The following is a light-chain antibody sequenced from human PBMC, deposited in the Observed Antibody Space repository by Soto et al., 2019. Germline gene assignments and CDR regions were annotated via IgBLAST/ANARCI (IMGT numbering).Light chain of an antibody. CDR1: QSVSSSY. CDR2: GAS. CDR3: QQLNSYPIAT. J-gene: IGKJ4*01. Sequence: EIVLTQSPGTLSLSPGERATLSCRASQSVSSSYLAWYQQKPGQAPRLLIYGASSRATGIPDRFSGSGSGTEFTLTISSLQPEDFATYHCQQLNSYPIATFGGGTKVDIK. V-gene: IGKV3-20*01.